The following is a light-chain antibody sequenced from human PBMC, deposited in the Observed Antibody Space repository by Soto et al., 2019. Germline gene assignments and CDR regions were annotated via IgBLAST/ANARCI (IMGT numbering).Light chain of an antibody. CDR1: QSFRGL. CDR2: DAY. CDR3: QKRHMWPIT. V-gene: IGKV3-11*01. J-gene: IGKJ5*01. Sequence: EVLLTQSPVTLSLSPGERATLSCRARQSFRGLLAWYQQKPGQAPRLLIYDAYNRATGIPPRFSGSGSGTDFTLTISSLEPEDSAVYYCQKRHMWPITFGQGTRLEIK.